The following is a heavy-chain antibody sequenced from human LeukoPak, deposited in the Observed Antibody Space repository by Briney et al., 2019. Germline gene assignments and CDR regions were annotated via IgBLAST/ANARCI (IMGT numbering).Heavy chain of an antibody. CDR1: GFTFSSYS. CDR3: ARDGVGYCSGGSCYSDKNFDY. V-gene: IGHV3-21*01. Sequence: GGSLRLSCAASGFTFSSYSMNWVRQAPGKGLEWVSSISSSSSYIYYADSVKGRFTISRDNAKNSLYLQMNSLRAEDTAVYYCARDGVGYCSGGSCYSDKNFDYWGQGTLVTVSS. J-gene: IGHJ4*02. CDR2: ISSSSSYI. D-gene: IGHD2-15*01.